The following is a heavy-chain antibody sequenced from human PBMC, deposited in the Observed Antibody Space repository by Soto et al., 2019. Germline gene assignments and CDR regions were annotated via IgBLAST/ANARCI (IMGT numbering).Heavy chain of an antibody. Sequence: SETLSLTCAVYGCFVSSGIYYWSWIRQPPGKGLEWIGEMSHSGGTHFNPSLKSRVTISVDTSKNQFSLNIYSVTAADTALYYCARVERGTVTTVVDAFDIWGPGTMVTVSS. CDR2: MSHSGGT. V-gene: IGHV4-61*01. J-gene: IGHJ3*02. CDR1: GCFVSSGIYY. CDR3: ARVERGTVTTVVDAFDI. D-gene: IGHD1-1*01.